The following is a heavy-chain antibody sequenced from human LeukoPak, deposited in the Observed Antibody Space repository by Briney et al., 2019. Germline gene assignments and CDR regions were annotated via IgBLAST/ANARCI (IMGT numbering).Heavy chain of an antibody. Sequence: GGSLRLSCAVSGFTVSSNYMSWVRQAPGKGLEWVSVIYDIGNTYYADSVKGRFTISRDTSKNTVYLQMNSLRAEDTAVYYCARGGMRRPYDCWGQGALVTVSS. CDR3: ARGGMRRPYDC. CDR2: IYDIGNT. V-gene: IGHV3-53*01. CDR1: GFTVSSNY. J-gene: IGHJ4*02. D-gene: IGHD1-14*01.